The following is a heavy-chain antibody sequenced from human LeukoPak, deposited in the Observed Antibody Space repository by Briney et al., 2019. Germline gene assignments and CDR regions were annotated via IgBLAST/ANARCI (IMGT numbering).Heavy chain of an antibody. CDR1: GFNIYTNY. Sequence: PGGSLRLSCAASGFNIYTNYVTWVRQAPGKGLEWVSLIYGDDITYYADSVRGRFTISRDKSKNMLFLQMDSLNAGDTATYFCARINAPEDLWNGYFGYYFDYWGQGTPVIVSS. V-gene: IGHV3-53*01. J-gene: IGHJ4*02. CDR3: ARINAPEDLWNGYFGYYFDY. CDR2: IYGDDIT. D-gene: IGHD3-3*01.